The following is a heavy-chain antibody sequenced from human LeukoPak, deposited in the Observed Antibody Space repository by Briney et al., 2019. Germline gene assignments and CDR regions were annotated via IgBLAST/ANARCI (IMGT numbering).Heavy chain of an antibody. Sequence: PGRSLRLSCTASGFTFGDHAMSWVRQAPGKGLEGVGLLRSKAYRGTTEYAASVKGRFTISRDDSKSIDYLQMNSLQTEDTAVYDCTRGRIKLWLYYGMDVWGQGTTVIVSS. CDR1: GFTFGDHA. V-gene: IGHV3-49*04. CDR3: TRGRIKLWLYYGMDV. CDR2: LRSKAYRGTT. D-gene: IGHD5-18*01. J-gene: IGHJ6*02.